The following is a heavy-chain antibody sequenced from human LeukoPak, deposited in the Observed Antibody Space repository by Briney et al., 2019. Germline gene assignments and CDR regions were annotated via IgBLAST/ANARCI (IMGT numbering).Heavy chain of an antibody. Sequence: PGGSLRLSCAASGFNISDFWMTWVRQAPGKGLEWVANIKEDGTEKHLVDSVKGRFTISRDNSKNTLYLQMNSLRAEDTAVYYCARELNIVVVTAINYWGQGTLVTVSS. CDR2: IKEDGTEK. V-gene: IGHV3-7*01. D-gene: IGHD2-21*02. CDR1: GFNISDFW. J-gene: IGHJ4*02. CDR3: ARELNIVVVTAINY.